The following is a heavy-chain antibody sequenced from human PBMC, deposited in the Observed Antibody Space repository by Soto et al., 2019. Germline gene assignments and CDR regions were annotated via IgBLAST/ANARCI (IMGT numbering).Heavy chain of an antibody. J-gene: IGHJ4*02. V-gene: IGHV1-3*01. CDR3: ARDRARLRYFDWLHDADTGVDNYFDY. Sequence: GASVKVSCKASGYTFTSYAMHWVRQAPGQRLEWMGWINAGNGNTKYSQKFQGRVTITRDTSASTAYMELSSLRSEDTAVYYCARDRARLRYFDWLHDADTGVDNYFDYWGQGTLVTVSS. CDR1: GYTFTSYA. CDR2: INAGNGNT. D-gene: IGHD3-9*01.